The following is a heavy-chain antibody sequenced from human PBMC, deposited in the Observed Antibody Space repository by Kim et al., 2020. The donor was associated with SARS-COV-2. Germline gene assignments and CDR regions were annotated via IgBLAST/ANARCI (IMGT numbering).Heavy chain of an antibody. CDR1: GGSISSGGYY. D-gene: IGHD4-17*01. J-gene: IGHJ4*02. CDR2: IYYSGST. V-gene: IGHV4-31*03. CDR3: ARGPPNDYGDPYFDY. Sequence: SETLSLTCTVSGGSISSGGYYWSWIRQHPGKGLEWIGYIYYSGSTYYNPSLKSRVTISVDTSKNQFSLKLSSVTAADTAVYYCARGPPNDYGDPYFDYWGQGTLVTVSS.